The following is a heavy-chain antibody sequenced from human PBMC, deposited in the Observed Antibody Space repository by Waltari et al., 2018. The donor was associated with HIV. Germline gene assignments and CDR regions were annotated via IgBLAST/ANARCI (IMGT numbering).Heavy chain of an antibody. CDR2: LYWNDDK. J-gene: IGHJ6*02. Sequence: QITLKESGPALVKPTQTLTLTCTFSGLSLSADGVGVCWVRQPPGKALEWLALLYWNDDKRYSPSMQNRLAITRGTSKNQVVLTMTNMDPVDTATFYCVHRGYYFASGTYYPSDRVDGWGQGTTVTVSS. CDR1: GLSLSADGVG. D-gene: IGHD3-10*01. CDR3: VHRGYYFASGTYYPSDRVDG. V-gene: IGHV2-5*01.